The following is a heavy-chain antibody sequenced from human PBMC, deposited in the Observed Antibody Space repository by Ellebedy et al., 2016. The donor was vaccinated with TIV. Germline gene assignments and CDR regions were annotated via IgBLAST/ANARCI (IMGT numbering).Heavy chain of an antibody. CDR2: IYTSGST. Sequence: SETLSLTXTVSGGSISSYYWSWIRQPAGKGLEWIGRIYTSGSTNYNPSLKSRVTISVDTSKNQFSLKLSSVTAADTAVYYCATGAMVNGWWFDPWGQGTLVTVSS. J-gene: IGHJ5*02. CDR1: GGSISSYY. CDR3: ATGAMVNGWWFDP. D-gene: IGHD5-18*01. V-gene: IGHV4-4*07.